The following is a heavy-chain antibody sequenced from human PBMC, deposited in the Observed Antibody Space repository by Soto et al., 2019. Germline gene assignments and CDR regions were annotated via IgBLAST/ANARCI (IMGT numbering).Heavy chain of an antibody. V-gene: IGHV1-69*01. CDR2: IIPIHGTT. Sequence: QMEQSGAEVRKPGSSVKVSCKPSGGSLTSYPMAWVRQAPGQGFEWMGGIIPIHGTTEYAQKFQGRVTITADESTNRATLELTGLTSEYTAVYYCARVWGLVSWGQGTLVTVSS. CDR1: GGSLTSYP. J-gene: IGHJ4*02. CDR3: ARVWGLVS. D-gene: IGHD3-16*01.